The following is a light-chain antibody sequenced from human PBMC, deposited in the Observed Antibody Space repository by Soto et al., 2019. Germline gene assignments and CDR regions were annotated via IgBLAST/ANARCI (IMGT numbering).Light chain of an antibody. V-gene: IGKV3-11*01. CDR1: PSVATL. Sequence: EIVLTQSPATLSLSPGERATLSCRASPSVATLLSRYQQKPGQVPRLLIYDASNRATGIPARFSGSGSGTDFTLTISSLEPEDFAVYYCQQRRDWPITFGGGTKVEIK. J-gene: IGKJ4*01. CDR3: QQRRDWPIT. CDR2: DAS.